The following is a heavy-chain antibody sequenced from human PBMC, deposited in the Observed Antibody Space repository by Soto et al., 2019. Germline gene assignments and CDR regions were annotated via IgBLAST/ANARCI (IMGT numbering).Heavy chain of an antibody. CDR3: ARSGELLQTFDS. CDR1: GVSFSDYS. Sequence: EVQLVESGGGLVKPGGSLRLSCVVSGVSFSDYSMNWVRQAPGKGLECVSLITGNSEYKYYAGSVKGRFTVSRDNAKNSLYLQMNSLTVEDTAVYYCARSGELLQTFDSWGQGNLVTVSS. V-gene: IGHV3-21*06. CDR2: ITGNSEYK. D-gene: IGHD1-26*01. J-gene: IGHJ4*02.